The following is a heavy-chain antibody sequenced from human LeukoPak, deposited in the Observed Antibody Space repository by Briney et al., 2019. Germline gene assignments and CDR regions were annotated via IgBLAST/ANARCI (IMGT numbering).Heavy chain of an antibody. V-gene: IGHV3-7*04. CDR3: ARDLYGSGSYDY. J-gene: IGHJ4*02. D-gene: IGHD3-10*01. CDR2: IKQDGSEK. Sequence: GGSLRLSCAASGFXFTSYWMTWVRQAPGKGLEWVANIKQDGSEKYYVDSVKGRFTISRDNAKNSLYLQMNSLRAEDTAVYYCARDLYGSGSYDYWGQGTLVTVSS. CDR1: GFXFTSYW.